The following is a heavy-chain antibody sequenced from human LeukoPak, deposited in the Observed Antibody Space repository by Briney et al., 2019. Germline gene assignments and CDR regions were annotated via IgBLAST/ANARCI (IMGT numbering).Heavy chain of an antibody. Sequence: PSETLSLTCTVSGGSVSRGGYYWSWIRQHPGKGLEWIGYTSYSGGTYYNPSLMSRITMSVDRSQNQFSLKLSSVTAADTAVYYCARDVGFPGRGNYYYYGMDVWGQGTTVTVSS. J-gene: IGHJ6*02. D-gene: IGHD1-26*01. CDR3: ARDVGFPGRGNYYYYGMDV. V-gene: IGHV4-31*03. CDR1: GGSVSRGGYY. CDR2: TSYSGGT.